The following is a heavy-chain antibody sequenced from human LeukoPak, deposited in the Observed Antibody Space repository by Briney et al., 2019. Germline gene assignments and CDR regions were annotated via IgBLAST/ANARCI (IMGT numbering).Heavy chain of an antibody. J-gene: IGHJ4*02. CDR1: GFTFSNAW. Sequence: PGGSLRLSCAASGFTFSNAWVNWVRQAPGKGLEWVGRIKSKTDGGTTDYAAPVKGRFTISRDDSKNTLYLQMNSLKSEDTAVYYCTTVYWYYGSGSYDYWGQGTLVTVSS. CDR2: IKSKTDGGTT. CDR3: TTVYWYYGSGSYDY. D-gene: IGHD3-10*01. V-gene: IGHV3-15*01.